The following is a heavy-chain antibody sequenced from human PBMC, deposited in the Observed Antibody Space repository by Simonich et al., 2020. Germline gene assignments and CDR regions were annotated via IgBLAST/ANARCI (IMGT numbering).Heavy chain of an antibody. J-gene: IGHJ3*02. CDR2: TNPNSGGT. V-gene: IGHV1-2*02. CDR3: ARNGLVGILKAFDI. D-gene: IGHD2-21*01. CDR1: GYTFTGYY. Sequence: QVQLVQSGAEVKKPGASVKVSCKASGYTFTGYYMHWVRQAPGQGLEWMGWTNPNSGGTNYAQNVQGRVTMTRDTSISTAYMELSRLRSDDTAVYYCARNGLVGILKAFDIWGQGTMVTVSS.